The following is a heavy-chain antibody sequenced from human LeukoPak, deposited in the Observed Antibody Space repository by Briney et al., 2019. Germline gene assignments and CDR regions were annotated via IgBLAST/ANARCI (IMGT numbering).Heavy chain of an antibody. CDR3: ARNLCSGGSCYGWFDP. D-gene: IGHD2-15*01. CDR2: IYHTGST. J-gene: IGHJ5*02. CDR1: GGSISSNTYY. V-gene: IGHV4-39*07. Sequence: SETLYLTCTVSGGSISSNTYYWAWIRQPPGKGLEWIGSIYHTGSTYYNPSLKSRVTISVDTSKNRFSLKLSSVTAADTAVYYCARNLCSGGSCYGWFDPWGQGTLVTVSS.